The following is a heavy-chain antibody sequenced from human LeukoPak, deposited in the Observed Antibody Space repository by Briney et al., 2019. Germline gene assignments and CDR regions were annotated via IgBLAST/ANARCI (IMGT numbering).Heavy chain of an antibody. CDR1: GYTFTGYY. V-gene: IGHV1-2*02. D-gene: IGHD6-19*01. CDR3: ARETGEQWLPQY. J-gene: IGHJ4*02. Sequence: GASVKVSCKASGYTFTGYYMHWVRQAPGQGLEWMGWINPNSGGTNYAQKFQGRVTMTRDTTISTAYMELSRLRSDDTAVYYCARETGEQWLPQYWGQGTLVTVSS. CDR2: INPNSGGT.